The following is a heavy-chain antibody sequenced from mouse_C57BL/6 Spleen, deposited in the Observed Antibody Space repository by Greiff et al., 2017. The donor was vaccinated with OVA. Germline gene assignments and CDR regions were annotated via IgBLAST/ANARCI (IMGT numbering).Heavy chain of an antibody. CDR3: TRDQDYGSSSYAMDY. CDR2: ISSGGDYI. Sequence: EVQGVESGEGLVKPGGSLKLSCAASGFTFSSYAMSWVRQTPEKRLEWVAYISSGGDYIYYADTVKGRFTISRDNARNTLYLQMSSLKSEDTAMYYCTRDQDYGSSSYAMDYWGQGTSVTVSS. V-gene: IGHV5-9-1*02. J-gene: IGHJ4*01. D-gene: IGHD1-1*01. CDR1: GFTFSSYA.